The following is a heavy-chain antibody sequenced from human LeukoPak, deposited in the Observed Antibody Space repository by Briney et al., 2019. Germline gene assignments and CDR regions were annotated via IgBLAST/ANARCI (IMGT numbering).Heavy chain of an antibody. CDR3: ARVELRFLEWLRYYYYGMDV. Sequence: GASVKVSCKASGYTFTSYGISWVRQAPGQGLEWMGWISAYNGNTNYAQKLQGRVTMTTDTSTSTAYMELRSRRSDDTAVYYCARVELRFLEWLRYYYYGMDVWGQGTTVTVSS. J-gene: IGHJ6*02. D-gene: IGHD3-3*01. V-gene: IGHV1-18*01. CDR1: GYTFTSYG. CDR2: ISAYNGNT.